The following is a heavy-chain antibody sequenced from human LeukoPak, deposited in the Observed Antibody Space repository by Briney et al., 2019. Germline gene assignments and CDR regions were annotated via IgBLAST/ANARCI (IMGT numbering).Heavy chain of an antibody. Sequence: SETLSLTCTVSGGSISSYYWSWIRQPPGKGPEWIGYVSYSGSTNYNPSLRSRVTISVDTSKSQFSLKLRSVTAADTAVFYCAVDSSGAARFDPWGQGTLVTVSS. CDR2: VSYSGST. CDR1: GGSISSYY. V-gene: IGHV4-59*12. CDR3: AVDSSGAARFDP. D-gene: IGHD3-22*01. J-gene: IGHJ5*02.